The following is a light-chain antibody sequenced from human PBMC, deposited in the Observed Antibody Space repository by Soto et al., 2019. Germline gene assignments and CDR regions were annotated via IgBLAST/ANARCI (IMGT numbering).Light chain of an antibody. Sequence: DIQMTQSPSTLSASVGDRVTITCRASQSISDWLAWYQQKPGQAPKLLIYKASSLESGVPSRFSGSGSGTEFTLTISSLQPDDVATYYCQQYNGYSSYTFGQGTKVDIK. V-gene: IGKV1-5*03. CDR2: KAS. CDR1: QSISDW. CDR3: QQYNGYSSYT. J-gene: IGKJ2*01.